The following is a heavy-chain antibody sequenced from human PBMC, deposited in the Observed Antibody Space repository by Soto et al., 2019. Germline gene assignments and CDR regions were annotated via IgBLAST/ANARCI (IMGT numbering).Heavy chain of an antibody. CDR3: ATDHLLAVRSLSSSSTPNVDAFDI. CDR2: FDPEDGET. Sequence: ASVKVSCKVSGYTLTELSMHWVRQAPGKGLEWMGGFDPEDGETIYAQKFQGRVTMTEDTSTDTAYMELSSLRSEDTAVYYCATDHLLAVRSLSSSSTPNVDAFDIWGQGTMVTVSS. J-gene: IGHJ3*02. D-gene: IGHD6-6*01. V-gene: IGHV1-24*01. CDR1: GYTLTELS.